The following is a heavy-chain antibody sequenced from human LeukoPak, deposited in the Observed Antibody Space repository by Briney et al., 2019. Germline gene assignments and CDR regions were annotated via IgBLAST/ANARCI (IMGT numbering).Heavy chain of an antibody. D-gene: IGHD2-15*01. CDR1: GFTFSSYG. J-gene: IGHJ4*02. CDR2: IRYDGSNK. V-gene: IGHV3-30*02. CDR3: ARVRCSGGSCYYFDY. Sequence: GGSLRLSCAASGFTFSSYGMHWVRQAPGKGLEWVAFIRYDGSNKYYADSVKGRFTISRDNSKNTLYLQMNSLRAEDTAVYYCARVRCSGGSCYYFDYWGQGTLVTVSS.